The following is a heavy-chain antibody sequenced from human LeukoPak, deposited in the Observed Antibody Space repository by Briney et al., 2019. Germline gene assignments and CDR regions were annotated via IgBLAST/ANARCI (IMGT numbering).Heavy chain of an antibody. D-gene: IGHD3-16*01. J-gene: IGHJ1*01. CDR1: GYTFTSYY. V-gene: IGHV1-46*01. Sequence: ASVKVSCKASGYTFTSYYMHWVRQAPGQGLEWMGIINPSSGSTSYAQKFQGRVTMTRDTSTSTVYMELSSLRSEDTAMYYCARVSPGGEFRHWGQGTLVTVSS. CDR3: ARVSPGGEFRH. CDR2: INPSSGST.